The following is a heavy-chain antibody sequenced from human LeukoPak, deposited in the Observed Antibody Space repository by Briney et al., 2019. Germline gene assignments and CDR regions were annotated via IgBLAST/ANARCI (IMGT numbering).Heavy chain of an antibody. Sequence: ASVKVSCKASGYTFTNYGFTWVRQAPGQGLEWMGWISAYNGHTNYAQKLQGRVTMTTDTSTSTAYMELRSLRSDDTAVYYCARVLQIYASGDYWGQGTLVTVSS. CDR1: GYTFTNYG. J-gene: IGHJ4*02. V-gene: IGHV1-18*01. D-gene: IGHD5/OR15-5a*01. CDR3: ARVLQIYASGDY. CDR2: ISAYNGHT.